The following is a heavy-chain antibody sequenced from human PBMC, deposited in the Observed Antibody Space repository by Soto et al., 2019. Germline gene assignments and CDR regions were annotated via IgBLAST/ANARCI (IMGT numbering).Heavy chain of an antibody. CDR2: ISSRDNTI. CDR1: GFTFSDYY. Sequence: QVHLVESGGDLVKPGGSLRLSCAASGFTFSDYYMNWIRQAPGKGLDWVSSISSRDNTIYYADSVQGRFTISRDNAKNVLYLQINSLRAEDTAVYYCARTYGGYPPVYYGMDVWGQGTTVTVSS. J-gene: IGHJ6*02. D-gene: IGHD5-12*01. CDR3: ARTYGGYPPVYYGMDV. V-gene: IGHV3-11*01.